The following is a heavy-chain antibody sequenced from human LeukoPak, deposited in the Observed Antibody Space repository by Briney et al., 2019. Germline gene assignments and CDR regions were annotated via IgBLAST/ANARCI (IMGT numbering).Heavy chain of an antibody. V-gene: IGHV3-23*01. Sequence: GGSLRLSCAASGFTFSSYAMSWVRQAPGKGLEWVSAISGGGGSTHYADSVKGRFTISRDNSKNTLYLQMNSLRAEDTVVYYCARSHYYDSSGYYDYWGQGTLVTVSS. CDR1: GFTFSSYA. CDR2: ISGGGGST. D-gene: IGHD3-22*01. J-gene: IGHJ4*02. CDR3: ARSHYYDSSGYYDY.